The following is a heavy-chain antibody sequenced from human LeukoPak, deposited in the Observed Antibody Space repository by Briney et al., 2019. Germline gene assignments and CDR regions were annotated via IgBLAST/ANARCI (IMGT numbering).Heavy chain of an antibody. D-gene: IGHD2-2*01. V-gene: IGHV3-30*18. CDR2: ISYDGSNK. J-gene: IGHJ4*02. Sequence: GSLRLSCAASGFTFSSYGMHWVRQAPGKGLEWVAVISYDGSNKYYADSVKGRFTISRDNSKNTLYLQMNSLRAEDTAVYYCAKDQIVVVPAAPIDYWGQGTLVTVSS. CDR1: GFTFSSYG. CDR3: AKDQIVVVPAAPIDY.